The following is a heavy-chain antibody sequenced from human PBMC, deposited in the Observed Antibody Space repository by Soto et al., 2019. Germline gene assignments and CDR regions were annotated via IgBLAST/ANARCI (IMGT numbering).Heavy chain of an antibody. Sequence: ASVKVSCKASGYTFTSYGISWVRQAPGQGLEWMGWISAYNGNTNYAQKLQGRVTMTTDTSTSTAYMELRSLRSDDTAVYYCARDSRHSKDIVVVPALYWGQGTLVTVSS. D-gene: IGHD2-2*01. CDR1: GYTFTSYG. V-gene: IGHV1-18*01. CDR2: ISAYNGNT. CDR3: ARDSRHSKDIVVVPALY. J-gene: IGHJ4*02.